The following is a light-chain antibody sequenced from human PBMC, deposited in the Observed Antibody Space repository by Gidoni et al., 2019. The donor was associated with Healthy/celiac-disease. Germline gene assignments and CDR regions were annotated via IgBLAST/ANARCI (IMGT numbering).Light chain of an antibody. J-gene: IGKJ2*04. Sequence: EIQLTQSPSTLSASVGDRVTITCRASQSISNWLAWYQQKPGKAPKLLIYQASSLETGVPSRFSGSGSGTDFTLTISSLQPDDFATYYCQQYNSFSPCSFGQGTKLEIK. CDR2: QAS. CDR1: QSISNW. V-gene: IGKV1-5*03. CDR3: QQYNSFSPCS.